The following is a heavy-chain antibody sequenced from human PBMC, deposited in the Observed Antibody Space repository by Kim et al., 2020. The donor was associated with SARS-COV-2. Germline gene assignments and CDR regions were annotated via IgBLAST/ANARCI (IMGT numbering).Heavy chain of an antibody. D-gene: IGHD3-22*01. CDR3: ARGVSSAWTLRAWFDP. CDR1: GASISSSSC. V-gene: IGHV4-4*02. CDR2: VDHSGTT. Sequence: SETLSLTCVVSGASISSSSCWCWVRQPPGKGLEWIGEVDHSGTTSYNVSLKSRVTISVDKSKNQFSLRLNSVSAADTAVYYCARGVSSAWTLRAWFDPW. J-gene: IGHJ5*02.